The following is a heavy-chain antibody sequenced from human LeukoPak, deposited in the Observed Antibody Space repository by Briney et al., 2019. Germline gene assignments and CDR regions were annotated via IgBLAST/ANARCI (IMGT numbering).Heavy chain of an antibody. D-gene: IGHD3-10*01. J-gene: IGHJ4*02. Sequence: GGSLRLSCATSGFTFSSYWMHWVRHAPGEGLVWVSRINTDGSSTRYADSVKGRFTISRDNAKNTLYLQMNSLRAEDTALYYCAKDPLYGSGSYYTHWGQGTLVTVSS. V-gene: IGHV3-74*01. CDR2: INTDGSST. CDR1: GFTFSSYW. CDR3: AKDPLYGSGSYYTH.